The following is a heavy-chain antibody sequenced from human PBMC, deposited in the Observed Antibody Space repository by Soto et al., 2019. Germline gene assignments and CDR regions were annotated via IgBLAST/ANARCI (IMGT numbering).Heavy chain of an antibody. CDR3: AIIDGDYGHNWFDP. V-gene: IGHV4-61*01. CDR1: GTSVTCASYY. J-gene: IGHJ5*02. Sequence: QVQLKESGPGLLKPSETLSLTCTVSGTSVTCASYYWAWLRQPPGRGLEWIGSVYFSGSTSYIPSLKSRVTISVDTSKKQLSLNLASVPASDSAVYYCAIIDGDYGHNWFDPWGLGTLVIVSP. CDR2: VYFSGST. D-gene: IGHD4-17*01.